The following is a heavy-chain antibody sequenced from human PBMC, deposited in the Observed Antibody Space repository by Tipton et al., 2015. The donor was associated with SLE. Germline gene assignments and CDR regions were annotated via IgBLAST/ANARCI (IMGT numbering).Heavy chain of an antibody. CDR3: ARHHGSGWLYGLDV. V-gene: IGHV4-59*08. CDR2: IYYSGST. J-gene: IGHJ6*02. Sequence: GLVKPSETLSLTCTVSGGSISSYYWSWIRQPPGKGLEWIGYIYYSGSTNYNPSLKSRVTISVDTSKNQFSLRLSCVTAADTAVYYCARHHGSGWLYGLDVWGQGTTVTVSS. D-gene: IGHD6-19*01. CDR1: GGSISSYY.